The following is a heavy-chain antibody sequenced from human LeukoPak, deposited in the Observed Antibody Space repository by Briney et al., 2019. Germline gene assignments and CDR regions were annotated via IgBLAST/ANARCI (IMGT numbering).Heavy chain of an antibody. CDR3: AREVEMVHDAFDI. V-gene: IGHV3-9*01. J-gene: IGHJ3*02. CDR1: GFTFDDYA. Sequence: GGSLRLSCAASGFTFDDYAMHWVRQAPGKGLEWVSGISWNSGSIGYADSVKGRFTISRDNAKNSLYLQMNSLRAEDTAVYYCAREVEMVHDAFDIWGQGTMVTVSS. D-gene: IGHD5-24*01. CDR2: ISWNSGSI.